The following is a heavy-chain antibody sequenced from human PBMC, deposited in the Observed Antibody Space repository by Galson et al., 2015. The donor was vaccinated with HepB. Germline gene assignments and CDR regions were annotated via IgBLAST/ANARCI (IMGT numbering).Heavy chain of an antibody. J-gene: IGHJ3*02. Sequence: SVKVSCKASGYTFTSYGISWVRQAPGQGLEWMGIINPSGGSTSYAQKFQGRVTMTRDTSTSTVYMELSSLRSEDTAVYYCARDQKYTYCGGDCEGGAFDIWVQGTMVTVSS. CDR1: GYTFTSYG. D-gene: IGHD2-21*02. CDR2: INPSGGST. CDR3: ARDQKYTYCGGDCEGGAFDI. V-gene: IGHV1-46*01.